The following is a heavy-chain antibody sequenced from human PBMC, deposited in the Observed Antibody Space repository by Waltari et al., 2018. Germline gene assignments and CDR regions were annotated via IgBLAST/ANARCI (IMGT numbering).Heavy chain of an antibody. V-gene: IGHV3-9*01. J-gene: IGHJ3*02. D-gene: IGHD3-22*01. CDR2: VNWNIGSI. Sequence: EVQLVESGGGLVQPGRSLRLSCVASGFTFDDYSMHWVRQAPGKGLDWVAGVNWNIGSIGYGDSVKGRFTISRDNARNSLYLQMSGLTSEDTALYYCAKKNDEVFDRNGLVYDAFDMWGQGTMVTVSS. CDR3: AKKNDEVFDRNGLVYDAFDM. CDR1: GFTFDDYS.